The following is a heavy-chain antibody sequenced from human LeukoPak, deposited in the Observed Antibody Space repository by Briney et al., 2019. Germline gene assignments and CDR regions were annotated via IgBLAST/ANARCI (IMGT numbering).Heavy chain of an antibody. Sequence: ASVKVSCKASGYTFTGYYVHWVRQAPGQGLEWMGWIDPNSGGTNYAQKFQGWVTMTRDTSMSTAYMELRRLRSDDTAVYYCAREKGSDDSSGYAFDSWGQGTLVTVSS. V-gene: IGHV1-2*04. CDR1: GYTFTGYY. D-gene: IGHD3-22*01. CDR2: IDPNSGGT. CDR3: AREKGSDDSSGYAFDS. J-gene: IGHJ4*02.